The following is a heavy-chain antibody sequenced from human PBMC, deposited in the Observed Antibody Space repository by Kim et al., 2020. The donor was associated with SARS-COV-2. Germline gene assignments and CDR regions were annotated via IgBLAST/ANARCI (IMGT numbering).Heavy chain of an antibody. CDR1: GFTFSNAW. CDR2: IKSKTDGGTT. V-gene: IGHV3-15*01. Sequence: GGSLRLSCAASGFTFSNAWMSWVRQAPGKGLEWVGRIKSKTDGGTTDYAAPVKGRFTISRDDSKNTLYLQMNSLKTEDTAVYYCTTEGSYGYYDSSGNYWGQGTLVTVSS. D-gene: IGHD3-22*01. CDR3: TTEGSYGYYDSSGNY. J-gene: IGHJ4*02.